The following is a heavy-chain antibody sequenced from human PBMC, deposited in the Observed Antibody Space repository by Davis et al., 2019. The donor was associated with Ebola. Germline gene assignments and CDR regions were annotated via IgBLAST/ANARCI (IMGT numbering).Heavy chain of an antibody. Sequence: PGGSLRLSCAASGFTFSSYSMNWVRQAPGKGLEWVSYISSSGSTIYYADSVKGRFTISRDNAKNSLYLQMNSLRAEDTAVYYCARGVDYYYYGMDVWGQGTTVTVSS. CDR2: ISSSGSTI. J-gene: IGHJ6*02. CDR1: GFTFSSYS. CDR3: ARGVDYYYYGMDV. V-gene: IGHV3-48*04.